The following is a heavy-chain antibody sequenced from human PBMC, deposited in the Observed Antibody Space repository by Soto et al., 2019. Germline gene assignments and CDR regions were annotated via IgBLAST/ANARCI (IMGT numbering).Heavy chain of an antibody. D-gene: IGHD4-4*01. CDR3: ASRRDGYSYLDY. Sequence: WETLSLTCTVSGGSISSYYWSWIRQPPGKGLEWIGYIYYSGSTNYNPSLKSRGTISVDTSKNQFSLKLSSVTAADTALYSCASRRDGYSYLDYCGQGTLLTVSS. J-gene: IGHJ4*02. CDR2: IYYSGST. V-gene: IGHV4-59*01. CDR1: GGSISSYY.